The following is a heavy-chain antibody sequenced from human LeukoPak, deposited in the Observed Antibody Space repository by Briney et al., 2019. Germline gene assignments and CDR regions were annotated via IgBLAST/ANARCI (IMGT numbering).Heavy chain of an antibody. CDR2: IYSGGST. CDR1: GFTVSSNY. J-gene: IGHJ6*02. CDR3: AAGRVTHYYYGMDV. D-gene: IGHD2-21*02. Sequence: AGGSLRLSCAASGFTVSSNYMSWVRQAPGKGLEWVSVIYSGGSTYYADSVKGRFTISRDNSKNTLYLQMNSLRAEDTAVYYCAAGRVTHYYYGMDVWGQGTTVTVSS. V-gene: IGHV3-53*01.